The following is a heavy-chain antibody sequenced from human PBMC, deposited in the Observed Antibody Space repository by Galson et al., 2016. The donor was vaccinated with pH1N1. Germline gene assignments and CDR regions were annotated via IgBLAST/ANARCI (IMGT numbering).Heavy chain of an antibody. D-gene: IGHD4-11*01. CDR3: ARGQASVSTSYYYGMDV. V-gene: IGHV1-69*06. CDR2: IIPIFGTA. CDR1: GGTFNNYP. J-gene: IGHJ6*02. Sequence: SVKVSCKASGGTFNNYPISWLRQAPGHGLEWMGRIIPIFGTANLAQKLQGRVTITADKSTSTAYMELSSLRSEDTAVYYCARGQASVSTSYYYGMDVWGQGTTVTVSS.